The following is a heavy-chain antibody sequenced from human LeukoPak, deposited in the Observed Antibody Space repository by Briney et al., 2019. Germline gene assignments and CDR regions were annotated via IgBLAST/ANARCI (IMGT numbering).Heavy chain of an antibody. CDR2: IIPIFGTA. CDR1: GGTFSSYA. J-gene: IGHJ5*02. Sequence: ASVKVSCKASGGTFSSYAISWVRQAPGQGLEWMAGIIPIFGTANYAQKFQGRVTITADESTSTAYMELSSLRSEDTAVYYCASAHLWGSGSYFNWFDPWGQGTLVTVSS. V-gene: IGHV1-69*13. D-gene: IGHD3-10*01. CDR3: ASAHLWGSGSYFNWFDP.